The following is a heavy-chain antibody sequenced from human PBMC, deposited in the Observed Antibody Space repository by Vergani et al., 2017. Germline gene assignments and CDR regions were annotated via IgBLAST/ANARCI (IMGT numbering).Heavy chain of an antibody. Sequence: QVQLQESGPGLVKPSETLSLTCTVSGGSISSYCWSWIRQPPGKGLEWIGYIYYSGSTNYNPSLKSRVTISVDTSKNQFSLKLSSVTAADTAVYYCARVLTLYGTPDYYYMDVWGKGTTVTVSS. D-gene: IGHD1-14*01. J-gene: IGHJ6*03. V-gene: IGHV4-59*01. CDR3: ARVLTLYGTPDYYYMDV. CDR1: GGSISSYC. CDR2: IYYSGST.